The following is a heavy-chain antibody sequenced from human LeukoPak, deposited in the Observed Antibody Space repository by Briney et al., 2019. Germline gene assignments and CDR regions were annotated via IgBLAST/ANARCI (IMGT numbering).Heavy chain of an antibody. CDR2: IFYSGST. CDR3: ARDYPYCSSTSCYNWFDP. J-gene: IGHJ5*02. CDR1: GGSISSYY. Sequence: SETLSLTCTVSGGSISSYYWSWIRQPPGKGLEWIGYIFYSGSTNYNPSLKSRVTISVDTSKNQFSLKLSSVTAADTAVYYCARDYPYCSSTSCYNWFDPWGQGTLVTVSS. V-gene: IGHV4-59*01. D-gene: IGHD2-2*01.